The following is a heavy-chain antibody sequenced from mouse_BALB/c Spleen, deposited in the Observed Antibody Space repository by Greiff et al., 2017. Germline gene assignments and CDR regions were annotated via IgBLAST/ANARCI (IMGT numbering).Heavy chain of an antibody. Sequence: VQVVESGAELAKPGASVKMSCKASGYTFTSYWMHWVKQRPGQGLEWIGYINPSTGYTEYNQKFKDKATLTADKSSSTAYMQLSSLTSEDSAVYYCAREGDGNYDYWGQGTTLTVSS. V-gene: IGHV1-7*01. D-gene: IGHD2-1*01. CDR3: AREGDGNYDY. J-gene: IGHJ2*01. CDR2: INPSTGYT. CDR1: GYTFTSYW.